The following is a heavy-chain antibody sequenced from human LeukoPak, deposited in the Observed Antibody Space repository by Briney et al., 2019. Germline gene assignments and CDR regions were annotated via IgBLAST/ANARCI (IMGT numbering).Heavy chain of an antibody. D-gene: IGHD3-22*01. J-gene: IGHJ4*02. CDR1: GYTFTGYY. Sequence: ASVKVSCKASGYTFTGYYMHWVRQAPGKGLEWMGGFDPEDGETIYAQKFQGRVTMTEDTSTDTAYMELSSLRSEDTAVYYCATDLPVEYYDSSGLSFYYWGQGTLVTVSS. CDR3: ATDLPVEYYDSSGLSFYY. CDR2: FDPEDGET. V-gene: IGHV1-24*01.